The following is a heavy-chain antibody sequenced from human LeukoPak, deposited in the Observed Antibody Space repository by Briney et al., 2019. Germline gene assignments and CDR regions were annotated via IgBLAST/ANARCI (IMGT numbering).Heavy chain of an antibody. J-gene: IGHJ4*02. CDR1: GFTFSSYS. CDR2: ISSSSSYI. D-gene: IGHD3-22*01. Sequence: PGGSLRLSCAASGFTFSSYSMNWVRQAPGKGLEWVSSISSSSSYIYYADSVKGRFTISRDSAKNSLYLQMNSLRAEDTAVDYWSRERGYYYDSSGNFDYWGQGTLVTVSS. CDR3: SRERGYYYDSSGNFDY. V-gene: IGHV3-21*01.